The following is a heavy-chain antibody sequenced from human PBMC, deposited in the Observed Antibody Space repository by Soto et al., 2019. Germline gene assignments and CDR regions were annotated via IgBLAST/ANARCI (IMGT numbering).Heavy chain of an antibody. CDR1: GGSISSGGYY. D-gene: IGHD6-13*01. V-gene: IGHV4-31*03. CDR2: IYYSGST. Sequence: PSETLSLTCTVSGGSISSGGYYWSWIRQHPGKGLEWIGYIYYSGSTYYNPSLKSRVTISVDTSKNQFSLKLSSVTAADTAVYYCAREGSSSVAFDIWGQGTMVTVSS. CDR3: AREGSSSVAFDI. J-gene: IGHJ3*02.